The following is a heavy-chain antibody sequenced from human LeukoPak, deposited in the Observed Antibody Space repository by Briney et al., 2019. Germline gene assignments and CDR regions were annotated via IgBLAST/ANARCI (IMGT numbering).Heavy chain of an antibody. J-gene: IGHJ4*02. Sequence: SETLSLTCAVYGGSFSGYYWSWIRQPPGKGLEWIGEINHSGSTNYNPSLKSRVTISVDTSKNQFSLKLSSVTAADTAVYYCARLGASSGWYAHFDCWGQGTLVTVSS. CDR2: INHSGST. CDR3: ARLGASSGWYAHFDC. D-gene: IGHD6-19*01. V-gene: IGHV4-34*01. CDR1: GGSFSGYY.